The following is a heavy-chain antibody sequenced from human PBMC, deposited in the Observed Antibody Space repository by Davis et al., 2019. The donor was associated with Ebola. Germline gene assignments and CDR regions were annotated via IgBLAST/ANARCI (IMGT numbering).Heavy chain of an antibody. D-gene: IGHD3-16*02. Sequence: GESLKISCAASGFTFSSYEMNWVRQAPGKGLEWVSYISSSGSTIYYADSVKGRFTISRDNAKNSLYLQMNSLRAEDTAVYYCARGPSYDYIWGSYRPHEYYFEYWGQGTLVTVSS. CDR1: GFTFSSYE. CDR2: ISSSGSTI. V-gene: IGHV3-48*03. CDR3: ARGPSYDYIWGSYRPHEYYFEY. J-gene: IGHJ4*02.